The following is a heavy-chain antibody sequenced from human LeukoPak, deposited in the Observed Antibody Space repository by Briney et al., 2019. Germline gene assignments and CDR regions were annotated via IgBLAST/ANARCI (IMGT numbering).Heavy chain of an antibody. CDR1: GFTFRSYA. D-gene: IGHD3-22*01. CDR2: FSGSGGST. V-gene: IGHV3-23*01. Sequence: PGGSLRLSCAGSGFTFRSYAMSWVRQAPGKGLGWVSTFSGSGGSTYYADSVKGRFTISRDNSKNTLYLQMNSLRAEDTAVYYCAKDLYYYDSSGYYFYYFHYWGQGTLVTVSS. J-gene: IGHJ4*02. CDR3: AKDLYYYDSSGYYFYYFHY.